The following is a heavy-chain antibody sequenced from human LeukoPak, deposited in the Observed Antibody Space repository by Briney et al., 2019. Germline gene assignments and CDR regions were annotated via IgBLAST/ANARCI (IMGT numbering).Heavy chain of an antibody. V-gene: IGHV1-46*01. CDR2: ISPSGGST. J-gene: IGHJ4*02. Sequence: ASVKVSCKASGYTFTSYYMHWVRQAPGQGLEWMGIISPSGGSTSYAQKFQGRVTMTRDTSTSTVYMELSSLRSEVTAVYYCASSATRGYYYDSSGYYNYWGQGTLVTVSS. CDR3: ASSATRGYYYDSSGYYNY. CDR1: GYTFTSYY. D-gene: IGHD3-22*01.